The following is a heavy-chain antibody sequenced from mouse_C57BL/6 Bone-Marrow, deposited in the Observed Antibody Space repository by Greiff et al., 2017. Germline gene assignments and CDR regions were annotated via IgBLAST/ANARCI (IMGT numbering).Heavy chain of an antibody. J-gene: IGHJ4*01. CDR1: GFTFSDYG. Sequence: EVKLVESGGGLVKPGGSLKLSCAASGFTFSDYGMHWVRQAPEKGLEWVAYISSGSSTIYYADTVKGRFTISRDNAKNTLFLQMTSLRPEDTAMYYCARQGLRAMDYWGQGTSVTVSS. CDR2: ISSGSSTI. V-gene: IGHV5-17*01. CDR3: ARQGLRAMDY. D-gene: IGHD3-3*01.